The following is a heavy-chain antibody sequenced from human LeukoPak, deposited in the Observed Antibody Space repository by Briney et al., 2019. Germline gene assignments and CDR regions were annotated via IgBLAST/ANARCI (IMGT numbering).Heavy chain of an antibody. J-gene: IGHJ4*02. D-gene: IGHD2-2*01. CDR1: GFTVGTYG. CDR3: ARGFCSSIGCATGWKFDY. Sequence: PGGCLRLSCAVSGFTVGTYGMHSVRQAPGKGLEWVAVIWNDGSAKYHADSVKGRFTISRENSKNTLYLQMNSLRAEDTTVYYCARGFCSSIGCATGWKFDYWGQGTLVTVSS. V-gene: IGHV3-33*01. CDR2: IWNDGSAK.